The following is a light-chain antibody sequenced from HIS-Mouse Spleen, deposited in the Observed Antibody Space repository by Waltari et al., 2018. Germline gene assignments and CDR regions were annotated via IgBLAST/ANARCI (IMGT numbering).Light chain of an antibody. CDR1: QGIRNE. V-gene: IGKV1-17*01. CDR2: AAS. CDR3: LQHNSYPPT. Sequence: DIQMTQSPSSLSASVGDRVTITCRASQGIRNELGWYQQKPGKAPKRLIYAASSLQSGVPSRFSGSGSGTEFTLTLSSLQPEDFATYYCLQHNSYPPTFGQRTKLEIK. J-gene: IGKJ2*01.